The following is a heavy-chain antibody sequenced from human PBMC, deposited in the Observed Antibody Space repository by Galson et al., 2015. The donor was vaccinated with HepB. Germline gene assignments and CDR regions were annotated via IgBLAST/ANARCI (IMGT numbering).Heavy chain of an antibody. V-gene: IGHV1-18*04. D-gene: IGHD3-10*01. CDR2: ISAYNGNT. CDR3: ARDLTRGDRPWFGELFTPLCY. J-gene: IGHJ4*02. CDR1: GYTFTSYG. Sequence: SVKVSCKAPGYTFTSYGISWVRQAPGQGLEWMGWISAYNGNTNYAQKLQGRVTMTTDTSTSTAYMELRSLRSDDTAVYYCARDLTRGDRPWFGELFTPLCYWGQGTLVTVSS.